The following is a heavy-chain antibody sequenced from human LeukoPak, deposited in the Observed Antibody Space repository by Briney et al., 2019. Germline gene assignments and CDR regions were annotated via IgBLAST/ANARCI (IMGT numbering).Heavy chain of an antibody. Sequence: LETLSLTCTVSGGSISSSSYYWGWIRQPPGKGLEWIGSIYYSGSTYYNPSLKSRVTISVDTSKNQFSLKLSSVTAADTAVYYCAVRQWLARGAFDIWGQGTMVTVSS. J-gene: IGHJ3*02. CDR2: IYYSGST. CDR3: AVRQWLARGAFDI. V-gene: IGHV4-39*01. CDR1: GGSISSSSYY. D-gene: IGHD6-19*01.